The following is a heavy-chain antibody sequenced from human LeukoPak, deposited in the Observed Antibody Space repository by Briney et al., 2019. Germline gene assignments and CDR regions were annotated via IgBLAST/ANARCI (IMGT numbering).Heavy chain of an antibody. Sequence: GGSLRLSCAASGFTFNSYRMNWVRQAPGKGLEWVSSISSSSSYISYADSVKGRFTISRDNAKNSLDLQMNSLRAEDTAVYYCAIDRYSSGWYTFDYWGQGTLVTVSS. CDR3: AIDRYSSGWYTFDY. J-gene: IGHJ4*02. D-gene: IGHD6-19*01. CDR1: GFTFNSYR. V-gene: IGHV3-21*01. CDR2: ISSSSSYI.